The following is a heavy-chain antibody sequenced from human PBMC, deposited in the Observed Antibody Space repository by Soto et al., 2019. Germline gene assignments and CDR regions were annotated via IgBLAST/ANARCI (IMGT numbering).Heavy chain of an antibody. J-gene: IGHJ4*02. CDR3: ARQLTEYQLFPTFDC. Sequence: GASVKVSCKASGGTFSSYAISWVRQAPGQGLEWMGCIIPIFGTANYAQKFQGRVTITADKSTSTAYMELSSLRSEDTAVYYCARQLTEYQLFPTFDCWGQGTLVPVTA. CDR1: GGTFSSYA. CDR2: IIPIFGTA. V-gene: IGHV1-69*06. D-gene: IGHD2-2*01.